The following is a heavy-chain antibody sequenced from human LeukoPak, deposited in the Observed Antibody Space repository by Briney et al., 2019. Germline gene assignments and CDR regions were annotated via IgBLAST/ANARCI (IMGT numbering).Heavy chain of an antibody. Sequence: GGSLRLSCAASGFTFSSYSMNWVRQAPGKGLEWVSSISSSSYIYYADSVKGRFTISRDNAKNSLYLQMNSLRAEDTAVYYCARDIIDIVLMVYAIYTPGYYMDVWGKGTTVTVSS. CDR2: ISSSSYI. V-gene: IGHV3-21*01. CDR3: ARDIIDIVLMVYAIYTPGYYMDV. CDR1: GFTFSSYS. D-gene: IGHD2-8*01. J-gene: IGHJ6*03.